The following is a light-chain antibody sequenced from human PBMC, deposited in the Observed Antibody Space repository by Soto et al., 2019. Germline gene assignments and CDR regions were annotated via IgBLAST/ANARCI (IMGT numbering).Light chain of an antibody. Sequence: QSALAQPASVSGSPGQSITISCTGTSSDVGAYIFVSWYQQHPGKAPKLMISEVSKRPSGVPDRFSGSKSGNTASLTVSGLQAEDEADYYCTSHAGSNNYVFGTGTKVTVL. J-gene: IGLJ1*01. V-gene: IGLV2-8*01. CDR2: EVS. CDR1: SSDVGAYIF. CDR3: TSHAGSNNYV.